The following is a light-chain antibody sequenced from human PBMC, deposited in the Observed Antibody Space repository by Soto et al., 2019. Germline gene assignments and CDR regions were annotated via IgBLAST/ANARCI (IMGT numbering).Light chain of an antibody. CDR3: ATRDDSLNGWV. V-gene: IGLV1-44*01. CDR1: SSNIGSHT. J-gene: IGLJ3*02. Sequence: VLTQPPSASGTPGQRVTISCSGGSSNIGSHTVSWYQQLPGTAPKLLMYTNNQRPSGVPDRFSGSKSGTSASLAISGLQSEDEADYYCATRDDSLNGWVFGGGTKVTVL. CDR2: TNN.